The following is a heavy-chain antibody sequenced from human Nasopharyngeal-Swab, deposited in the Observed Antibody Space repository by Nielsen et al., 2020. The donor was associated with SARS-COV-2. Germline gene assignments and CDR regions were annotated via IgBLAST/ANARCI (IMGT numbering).Heavy chain of an antibody. CDR1: GYTFIGYY. CDR2: INPNSGGT. Sequence: ASVKVSCKASGYTFIGYYIHWVRQAPGQGLEWMGWINPNSGGTNYAQKFQGRVTMTRDTSISTAYMELSRLRSADTAVYYCARVVWVDWDAFHIWGQGTIVTVSS. J-gene: IGHJ3*02. D-gene: IGHD3-16*01. V-gene: IGHV1-2*02. CDR3: ARVVWVDWDAFHI.